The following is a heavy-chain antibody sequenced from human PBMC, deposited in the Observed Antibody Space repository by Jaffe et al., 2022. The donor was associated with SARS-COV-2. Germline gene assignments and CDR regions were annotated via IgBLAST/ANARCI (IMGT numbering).Heavy chain of an antibody. CDR1: GGTFSSYT. CDR3: ARGTETPQWLAPGIGAFDI. V-gene: IGHV1-69*02. Sequence: QVQLVQSGAEVKKPGSSVKVSCKASGGTFSSYTISWVRQAPGQGLEWMGRIIPILGIANYAQKFQGRVTITADKSTSTAYMELSSLRSEDTAVYYCARGTETPQWLAPGIGAFDIWGQGTMVTVSS. J-gene: IGHJ3*02. CDR2: IIPILGIA. D-gene: IGHD6-19*01.